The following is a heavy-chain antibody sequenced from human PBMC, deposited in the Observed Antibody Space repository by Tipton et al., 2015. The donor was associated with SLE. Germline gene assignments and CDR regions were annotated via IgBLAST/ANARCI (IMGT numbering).Heavy chain of an antibody. J-gene: IGHJ2*01. CDR3: ARTATSGAVGWYFDL. CDR2: VHYSGRT. V-gene: IGHV4-59*01. Sequence: TLSLTCTVSGDAIGIYYWSWIRQPPGKGLEWIGHVHYSGRTKYNPSLKSRVTISVDTSKNQFSLKLSSVTAADTALYYCARTATSGAVGWYFDLWGRGTLVTVSS. D-gene: IGHD2-15*01. CDR1: GDAIGIYY.